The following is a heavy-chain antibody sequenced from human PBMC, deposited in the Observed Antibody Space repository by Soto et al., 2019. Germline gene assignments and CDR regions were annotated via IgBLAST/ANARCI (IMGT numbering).Heavy chain of an antibody. Sequence: QVQLVESGGGVVQPGRSLRLSCAASGFTFSSYGMHWVRQAPGKGLEWVAVISYDGSNKYYADSVKGRFTISRDNSKNTLYLQMNSLRAEDTAVYYCAKDPQTTTVTTEVHDYWGQGTLVTVSS. J-gene: IGHJ4*02. CDR2: ISYDGSNK. CDR1: GFTFSSYG. V-gene: IGHV3-30*18. D-gene: IGHD4-17*01. CDR3: AKDPQTTTVTTEVHDY.